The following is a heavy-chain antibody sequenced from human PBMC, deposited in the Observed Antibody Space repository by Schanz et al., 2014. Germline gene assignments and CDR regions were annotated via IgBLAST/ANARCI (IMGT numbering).Heavy chain of an antibody. V-gene: IGHV1-69*04. Sequence: QVQLVQSGAEVKKPGSSVTVSCKASGDTLSSYGISWVRQAPGQGLEWMGRIIPNLGSANYAQKFQGRVTMTRDTSTSTVYMELSSLRFDDTAVYYCAREGTVIRGLSGWFDPWGQGTLVTVSS. CDR1: GDTLSSYG. J-gene: IGHJ5*02. CDR3: AREGTVIRGLSGWFDP. CDR2: IIPNLGSA. D-gene: IGHD3-10*01.